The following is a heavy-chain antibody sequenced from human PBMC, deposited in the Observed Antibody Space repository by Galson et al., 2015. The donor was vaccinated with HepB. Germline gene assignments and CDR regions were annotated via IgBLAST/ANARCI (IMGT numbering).Heavy chain of an antibody. CDR3: AKEMAEVGKPFFDS. J-gene: IGHJ4*02. D-gene: IGHD5-24*01. CDR1: GFKFSRFA. V-gene: IGHV3-23*01. CDR2: VRDNGGT. Sequence: SLRLPCAASGFKFSRFAMSWVRQAPGKGPEWVSGVRDNGGTFYADSVKGRFTISRDNSKNTLYLQMNSLRAEDTAIYYCAKEMAEVGKPFFDSWGPGTQIIVSS.